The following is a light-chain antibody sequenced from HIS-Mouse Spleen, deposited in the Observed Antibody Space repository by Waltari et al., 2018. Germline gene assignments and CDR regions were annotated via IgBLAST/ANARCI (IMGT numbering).Light chain of an antibody. CDR3: QQYGSSSALT. J-gene: IGKJ4*01. CDR1: QSVSSSY. CDR2: GAS. V-gene: IGKV3-20*01. Sequence: EIVLTQSPGTLSFSPGERATLSCRASQSVSSSYLARFQQKPGQAPRLLLYGASSRATGIPDRFSGSGSGTDFTLTISRLEPEDFAVYYCQQYGSSSALTFGGGTKVEIK.